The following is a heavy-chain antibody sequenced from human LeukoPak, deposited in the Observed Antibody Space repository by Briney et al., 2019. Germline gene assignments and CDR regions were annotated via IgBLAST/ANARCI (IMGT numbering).Heavy chain of an antibody. Sequence: PAASVKVSCKASGGTFSSYPISWVRQAPGQGLEWMGGIIPIFGSANYAQKFQGRVTITADESTSTAYMELSSLRSEDTAVYYCATSLSGYWVNAFDIWGQGTMVTVSS. D-gene: IGHD3-22*01. J-gene: IGHJ3*02. CDR2: IIPIFGSA. CDR1: GGTFSSYP. CDR3: ATSLSGYWVNAFDI. V-gene: IGHV1-69*13.